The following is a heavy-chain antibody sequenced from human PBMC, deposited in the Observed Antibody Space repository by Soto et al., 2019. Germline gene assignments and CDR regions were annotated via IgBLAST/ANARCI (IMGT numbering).Heavy chain of an antibody. J-gene: IGHJ4*02. CDR3: ARSFYGDNGDY. Sequence: QVQLVQSGAEVKKPGASVKVSCKASGYTFTSYDINWVRQATGQGLEWMGWMNPNSGNTGYAQKFQGRVTMTSNTSTSTAYMELCSLRCEDTAVDYCARSFYGDNGDYGGQGTLVTVSS. D-gene: IGHD4-17*01. V-gene: IGHV1-8*02. CDR2: MNPNSGNT. CDR1: GYTFTSYD.